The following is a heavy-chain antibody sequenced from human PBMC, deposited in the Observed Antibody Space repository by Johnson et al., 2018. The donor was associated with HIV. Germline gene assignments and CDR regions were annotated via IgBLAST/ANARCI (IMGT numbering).Heavy chain of an antibody. CDR1: GFTFSSYA. Sequence: QVQLVESGGRVVQPGRSLRLSCAASGFTFSSYAMHWVRQAPGKGLEWVAVISYEGTNQYYAESVKGRFTISRDKSKNTMFLQINSLRPEDTAVYYCARDRNVFCSGFDAFDIWGQGTMVTVSS. J-gene: IGHJ3*02. D-gene: IGHD3-3*01. CDR3: ARDRNVFCSGFDAFDI. V-gene: IGHV3-30-3*01. CDR2: ISYEGTNQ.